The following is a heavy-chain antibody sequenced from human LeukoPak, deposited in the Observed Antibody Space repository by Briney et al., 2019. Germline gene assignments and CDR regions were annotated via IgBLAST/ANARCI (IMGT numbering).Heavy chain of an antibody. J-gene: IGHJ4*02. V-gene: IGHV3-23*01. CDR3: AKDSGTAMVLYYFDY. D-gene: IGHD4/OR15-4a*01. CDR2: ISGRGGST. Sequence: GGSLRLSCAASGFTFSSYAMSGVRQPPGRGLEWVSAISGRGGSTYYADSVKGRFTISRDNSKNTLYLQMNSLRAEDTAVYYCAKDSGTAMVLYYFDYWGQGTLVTVSS. CDR1: GFTFSSYA.